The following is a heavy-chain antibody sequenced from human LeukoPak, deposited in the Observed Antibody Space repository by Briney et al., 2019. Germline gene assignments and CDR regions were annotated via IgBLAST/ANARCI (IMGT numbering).Heavy chain of an antibody. CDR3: AKSQPSAISWFDP. D-gene: IGHD2-2*02. CDR1: GFTFGSYA. V-gene: IGHV3-23*01. Sequence: GESLKISCEASGFTFGSYAMNWVRQAPGKGLEWVSAVSGSGERIYYADSVKGRFTISRDNSKNTLYLQMNSLRAEDTAVYYCAKSQPSAISWFDPWGQGTLVTVPS. CDR2: VSGSGERI. J-gene: IGHJ5*02.